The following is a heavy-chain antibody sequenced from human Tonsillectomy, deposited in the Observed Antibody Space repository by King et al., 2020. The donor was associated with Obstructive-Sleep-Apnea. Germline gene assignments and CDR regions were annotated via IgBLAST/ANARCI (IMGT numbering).Heavy chain of an antibody. CDR1: GFTFSSYG. Sequence: VQLVESGGGVVPPGRSLRLSCAASGFTFSSYGMHWVRQAPGKGLEWVAGIYYAGTKKYYVDSVKGRFTISRDNSKNTLYLQLNSLRAEDTAVYYCARVHSLGALTRNLPYYYYALDVWGQGTTVTVSS. CDR2: IYYAGTKK. D-gene: IGHD1-20*01. V-gene: IGHV3-33*01. CDR3: ARVHSLGALTRNLPYYYYALDV. J-gene: IGHJ6*02.